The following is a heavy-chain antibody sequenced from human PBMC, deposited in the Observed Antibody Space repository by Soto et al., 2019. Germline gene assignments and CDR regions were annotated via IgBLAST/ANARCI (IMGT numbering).Heavy chain of an antibody. CDR1: GFTFTSYA. V-gene: IGHV1-3*01. CDR3: ARDGAPSRGSYYHLVFDY. Sequence: PGGSLRLSCAASGFTFTSYAMHWVRQAPGQRLEWMGWINAGNGNTKYSQKFQGRVTITRDTSASTAYMELSSLRSEDTAVYYCARDGAPSRGSYYHLVFDYWGQGTLVTVS. CDR2: INAGNGNT. D-gene: IGHD1-26*01. J-gene: IGHJ4*02.